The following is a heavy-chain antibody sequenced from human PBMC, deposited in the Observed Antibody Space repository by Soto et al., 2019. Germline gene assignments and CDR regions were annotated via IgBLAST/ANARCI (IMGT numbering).Heavy chain of an antibody. V-gene: IGHV4-59*01. CDR3: ARTAGTYKLFWSGYAFDV. Sequence: PSETLSLTCTVSGGSIGHYYWSWIRQSPGKGLECIGTVYYSGGAHYNPSLESRVTISIDTPKNQFFLNLTSVTAADTAIYYCARTAGTYKLFWSGYAFDVWGQGTMVTVSS. J-gene: IGHJ3*01. D-gene: IGHD3-3*01. CDR1: GGSIGHYY. CDR2: VYYSGGA.